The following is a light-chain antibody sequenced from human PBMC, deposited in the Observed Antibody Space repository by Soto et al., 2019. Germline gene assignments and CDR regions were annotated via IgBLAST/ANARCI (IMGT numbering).Light chain of an antibody. CDR1: QSISTY. Sequence: DIQMTQSPSSLSASVGDRVTITCRASQSISTYLNWYQQKPGNAPKVLIFAASSLLSGVPSRFSGSGSGTDFTLTITSLQPADFATYYCQQSHSFPRTFGQGTKV. CDR2: AAS. CDR3: QQSHSFPRT. V-gene: IGKV1-39*01. J-gene: IGKJ1*01.